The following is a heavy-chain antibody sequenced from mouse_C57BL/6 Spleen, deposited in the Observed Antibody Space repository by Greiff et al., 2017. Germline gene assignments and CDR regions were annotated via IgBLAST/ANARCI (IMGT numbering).Heavy chain of an antibody. CDR3: AREDGVTTSFDY. Sequence: QVQLQQSGAELVKPGASVKISCKASGYAFSSYWMNWVKQRPGKGLEWIGQIYPGDGDTNYNGKFKGKATLTADKSSSTAYMQLSSLTSEDSAVYFCAREDGVTTSFDYWGQGTTLTVSS. J-gene: IGHJ2*01. CDR2: IYPGDGDT. V-gene: IGHV1-80*01. D-gene: IGHD2-2*01. CDR1: GYAFSSYW.